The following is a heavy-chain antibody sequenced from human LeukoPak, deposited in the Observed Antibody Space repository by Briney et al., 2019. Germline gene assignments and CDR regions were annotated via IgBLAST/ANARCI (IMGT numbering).Heavy chain of an antibody. CDR3: ARESSWAYYFAY. D-gene: IGHD2-2*01. J-gene: IGHJ4*02. CDR2: VSSSIGDT. V-gene: IGHV1-18*01. CDR1: GYTFASYG. Sequence: GASVKVSCKAFGYTFASYGINWVRQAPGQGLEWMGWVSSSIGDTKYAQSLQGRATITTDTATGTAYMELRSLTSADTAVYYCARESSWAYYFAYWGQGSLVTVSS.